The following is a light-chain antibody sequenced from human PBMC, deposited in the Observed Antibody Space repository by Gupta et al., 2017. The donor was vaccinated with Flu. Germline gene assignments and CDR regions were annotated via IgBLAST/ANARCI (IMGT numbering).Light chain of an antibody. V-gene: IGKV3-15*01. CDR3: QQYNNWPPYT. CDR1: QSVRSN. J-gene: IGKJ2*01. Sequence: ATLSVSPGERATLFCRASQSVRSNLAWYQQRPGQAPRLFIYGASTKATGVPARFSGGGSGTEFTLTISGLQSEDFALYFCQQYNNWPPYTFGQGTKLEIK. CDR2: GAS.